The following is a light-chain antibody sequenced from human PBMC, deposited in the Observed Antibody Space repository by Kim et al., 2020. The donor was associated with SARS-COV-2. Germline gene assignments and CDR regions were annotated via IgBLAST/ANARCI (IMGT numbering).Light chain of an antibody. CDR2: DAS. CDR3: QQYDTLFT. J-gene: IGKJ4*01. CDR1: HDISNY. V-gene: IGKV1-33*01. Sequence: DIQMTQSPSSLSASVGDRVNITCQASHDISNYLNWYQQKPGKAPKLVIYDASNLERGVPSRFSGSGSGTDFTLTISSLQPEDIATYYCQQYDTLFTFGGGTKVDIK.